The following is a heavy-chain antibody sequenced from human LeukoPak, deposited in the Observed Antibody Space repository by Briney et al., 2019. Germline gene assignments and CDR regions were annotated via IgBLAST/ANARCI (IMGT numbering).Heavy chain of an antibody. Sequence: GGSLRLSCAASGFTFNTYAMSWVRQAPGKGLEWVSAISGSGGSTYYADSVKGRFTISRDNSKNTLYLQMNSLRAEDTAVYYCAKEIAARRGYYFDYWGQGTLVTVSS. J-gene: IGHJ4*02. CDR3: AKEIAARRGYYFDY. CDR2: ISGSGGST. V-gene: IGHV3-23*01. D-gene: IGHD6-6*01. CDR1: GFTFNTYA.